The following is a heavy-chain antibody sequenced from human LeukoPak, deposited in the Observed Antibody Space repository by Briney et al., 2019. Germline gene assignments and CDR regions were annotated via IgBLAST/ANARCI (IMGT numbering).Heavy chain of an antibody. CDR1: VGSFNDYY. CDR2: INHSGNT. V-gene: IGHV4-34*01. CDR3: ARARPRAVAGRPPYFDY. Sequence: SDTLSLTCAVYVGSFNDYYWSWIRQPPGKGLEWIGEINHSGNTNYSPSLESRVTISVDRSKTQFSLKVTSLTAADTAVYYCARARPRAVAGRPPYFDYWGQGTLVTVSS. J-gene: IGHJ4*02. D-gene: IGHD6-19*01.